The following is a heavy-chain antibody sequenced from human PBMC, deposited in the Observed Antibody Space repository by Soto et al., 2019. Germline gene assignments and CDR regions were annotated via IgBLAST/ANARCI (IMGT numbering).Heavy chain of an antibody. D-gene: IGHD6-13*01. CDR2: IGTAGDT. J-gene: IGHJ4*02. CDR1: GFTFSGFD. V-gene: IGHV3-13*01. Sequence: GGSLRLSCEASGFTFSGFDMHWVRQPTGKGLEWVSSIGTAGDTYYAVSVKGRFTISRDNAKSSLSLQMNSLRAGDMAVYFCAKSQEIGTHFFDSWGQGTQVTVSS. CDR3: AKSQEIGTHFFDS.